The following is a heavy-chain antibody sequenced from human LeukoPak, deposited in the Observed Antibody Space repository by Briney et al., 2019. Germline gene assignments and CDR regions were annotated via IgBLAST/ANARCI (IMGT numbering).Heavy chain of an antibody. D-gene: IGHD2-2*01. V-gene: IGHV3-49*04. CDR2: IRSKAYGGTT. CDR3: TTRPLGSCSGNSCQGLDY. J-gene: IGHJ4*02. CDR1: GFTFGDYA. Sequence: PGGSLRLSCTASGFTFGDYAMSWVRQAPGKGLEWVGFIRSKAYGGTTEYAASVKGRFTISRDDSKSIAYLQMNSLKTEDTAVYYCTTRPLGSCSGNSCQGLDYWGQGTLVTVSS.